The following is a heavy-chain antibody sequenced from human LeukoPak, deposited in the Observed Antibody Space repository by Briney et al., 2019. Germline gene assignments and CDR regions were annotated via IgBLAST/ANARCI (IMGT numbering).Heavy chain of an antibody. V-gene: IGHV3-74*01. CDR3: AELGITMIGGV. CDR2: INSDGSST. J-gene: IGHJ6*04. D-gene: IGHD3-10*02. Sequence: GGSLRLSCAASGFTFSSYWMHWVRQAPGKGLVWVSRINSDGSSTSYADSVKGRFTISRDNAKNTLYLRMNSLRAEDTAVYYCAELGITMIGGVWGKGTTVTISS. CDR1: GFTFSSYW.